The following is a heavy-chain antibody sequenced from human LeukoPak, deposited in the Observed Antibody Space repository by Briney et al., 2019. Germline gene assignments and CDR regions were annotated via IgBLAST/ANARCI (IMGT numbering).Heavy chain of an antibody. CDR2: TNHSGST. CDR3: ARGPDFYDSSGYYPI. V-gene: IGHV4-34*01. Sequence: SETLSLTCAVYGGSFRNYYWSWIRQPPGKGLEWIGETNHSGSTKYNPSLKSRVTISVDRSKNQFSLKLSSVTAADTAVYYCARGPDFYDSSGYYPIWGQGTLVTVSS. J-gene: IGHJ4*02. CDR1: GGSFRNYY. D-gene: IGHD3-22*01.